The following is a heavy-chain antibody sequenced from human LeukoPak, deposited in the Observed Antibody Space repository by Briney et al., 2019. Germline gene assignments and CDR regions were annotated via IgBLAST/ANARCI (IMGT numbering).Heavy chain of an antibody. Sequence: GGSLRLSCAASGFTFTTFWMNWVRQVPGKGLVWVSLINPDGSTTTYADSVKGRFTISRDNAKNSLYLQMNSLRVEDTAVYYCARDPDILTGIAFDIWGQGTMVTVSS. CDR2: INPDGSTT. V-gene: IGHV3-74*01. D-gene: IGHD3-9*01. CDR3: ARDPDILTGIAFDI. CDR1: GFTFTTFW. J-gene: IGHJ3*02.